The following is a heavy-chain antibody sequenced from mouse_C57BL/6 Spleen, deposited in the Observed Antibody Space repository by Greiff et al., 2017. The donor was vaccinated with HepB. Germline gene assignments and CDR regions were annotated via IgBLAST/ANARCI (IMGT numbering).Heavy chain of an antibody. CDR3: ARSLYYYGSSGYAMDY. Sequence: VQLQQSGPELFQSGASVKISCKASGYTFTDYYTNWVKQIHGKSLEWNGDINPNNGGTSYNQKFKGKATLTVDKSSSTAYMELRSLTSEDSAVYYCARSLYYYGSSGYAMDYWGQGTSVTVSS. V-gene: IGHV1-26*01. CDR1: GYTFTDYY. J-gene: IGHJ4*01. CDR2: INPNNGGT. D-gene: IGHD1-1*01.